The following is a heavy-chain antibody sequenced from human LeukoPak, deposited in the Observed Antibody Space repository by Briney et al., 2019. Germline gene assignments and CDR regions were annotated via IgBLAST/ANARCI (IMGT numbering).Heavy chain of an antibody. CDR1: GGTSSSYT. Sequence: SVKVSCKASGGTSSSYTISWVRQAPGQGLEWMGRIIPFLGIANYAQKLQGRVTITADKSTSTAYMELSCLRSEDTAVYYCARDGCGLSDGYNSDYWGQGTLVTVSS. V-gene: IGHV1-69*04. D-gene: IGHD5-24*01. CDR3: ARDGCGLSDGYNSDY. J-gene: IGHJ4*02. CDR2: IIPFLGIA.